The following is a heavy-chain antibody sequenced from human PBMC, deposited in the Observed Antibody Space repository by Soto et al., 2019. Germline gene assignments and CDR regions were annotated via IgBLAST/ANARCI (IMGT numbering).Heavy chain of an antibody. J-gene: IGHJ6*02. Sequence: KASETLSLTCAVYGGSFSVYYWSWIRQPPGKGLEWIGEINHSGSTNYNPSLKSRVTISVDTSKNQFSLMLSSVTAADTAVYYCGRRTRRYLDLLPPQSYYGMDVWGQGTTVTVSS. CDR3: GRRTRRYLDLLPPQSYYGMDV. CDR1: GGSFSVYY. D-gene: IGHD3-9*01. V-gene: IGHV4-34*01. CDR2: INHSGST.